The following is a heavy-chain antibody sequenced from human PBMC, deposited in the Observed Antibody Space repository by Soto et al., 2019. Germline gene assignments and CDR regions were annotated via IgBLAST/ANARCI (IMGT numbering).Heavy chain of an antibody. CDR2: IKKDGSQK. D-gene: IGHD6-19*01. CDR1: GFSFSTYW. J-gene: IGHJ5*02. Sequence: EVQLVESGGGLVQPGGSLRLSCAASGFSFSTYWMNWVRLAPGKGLEWVANIKKDGSQKLYVDSVGGRFTISRDNAKNSLFLQMNNLRADDTAMYYCAGGNGWLMDTWGQGTPVIVSS. V-gene: IGHV3-7*03. CDR3: AGGNGWLMDT.